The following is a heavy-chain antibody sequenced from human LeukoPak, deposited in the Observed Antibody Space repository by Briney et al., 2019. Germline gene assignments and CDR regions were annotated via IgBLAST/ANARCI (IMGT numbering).Heavy chain of an antibody. CDR3: ARDSTYGSGSYYYYYGMDV. V-gene: IGHV4-59*01. Sequence: KPSETLSLTCTVSGGSISSYYWSWIRQPPGKGLEWIGYIYYSGSTNYNPSLKSRVTISVDTSKNQFSLKLSSVTAADTAVYYCARDSTYGSGSYYYYYGMDVWGQGTTVTVYS. J-gene: IGHJ6*02. D-gene: IGHD3-10*01. CDR2: IYYSGST. CDR1: GGSISSYY.